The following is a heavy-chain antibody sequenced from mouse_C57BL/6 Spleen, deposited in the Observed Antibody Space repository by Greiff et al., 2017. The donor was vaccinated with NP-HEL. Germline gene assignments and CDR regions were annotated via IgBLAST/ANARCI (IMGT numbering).Heavy chain of an antibody. V-gene: IGHV7-3*01. J-gene: IGHJ1*03. CDR2: IRNKANGYTT. D-gene: IGHD1-1*01. CDR1: GFTFTDYY. CDR3: ARPDYGSSYWYFDV. Sequence: EVHLVESGGGLVQPGGSLSLSCAASGFTFTDYYMSWVRQPPGKALEWLGFIRNKANGYTTEYSASVKGRFTISRDNSQTILDLQMNALRAEDSATYYGARPDYGSSYWYFDVWGTGTTVTVSS.